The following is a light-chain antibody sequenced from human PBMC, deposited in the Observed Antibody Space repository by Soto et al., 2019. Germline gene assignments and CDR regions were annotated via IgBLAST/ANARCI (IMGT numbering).Light chain of an antibody. CDR3: SSSAGSSYV. CDR1: SSDVGGYNY. CDR2: EVS. V-gene: IGLV2-8*01. Sequence: QSVLTQPASASRSPGQSVTISCTGTSSDVGGYNYVSWYQQHPGKAPKLMIYEVSKRPSGVPDRFSGSKSGNTASLTVSGLQAEDEADYYCSSSAGSSYVFGTGTKVTV. J-gene: IGLJ1*01.